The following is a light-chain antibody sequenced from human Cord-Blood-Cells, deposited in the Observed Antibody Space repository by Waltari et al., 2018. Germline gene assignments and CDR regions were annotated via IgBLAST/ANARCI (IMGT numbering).Light chain of an antibody. CDR2: DAY. CDR1: QDISNY. Sequence: DIQMTQYHSSLYASVGERVTITRQESQDISNYLNWDQQKQGKAPKLLIYDAYNLETGVPSRFSGGGSVTDFTFTISSLQPEDIATYYCQQYDNLYTFGQGTKLEIK. V-gene: IGKV1-33*01. J-gene: IGKJ2*01. CDR3: QQYDNLYT.